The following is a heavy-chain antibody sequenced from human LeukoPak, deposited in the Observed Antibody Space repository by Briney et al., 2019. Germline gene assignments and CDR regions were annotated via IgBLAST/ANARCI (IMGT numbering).Heavy chain of an antibody. CDR3: TRERVYGGYSYGYYDY. D-gene: IGHD5-18*01. Sequence: GSLRLSCAASGFTFSSYWMHWVRQAPGKGLVWVSRINSDGRSTSYADCVKGRFTISRDNAKNTLYLQMNSLRAEDTAVYYCTRERVYGGYSYGYYDYWGQGTLVTVSS. CDR1: GFTFSSYW. V-gene: IGHV3-74*01. CDR2: INSDGRST. J-gene: IGHJ4*02.